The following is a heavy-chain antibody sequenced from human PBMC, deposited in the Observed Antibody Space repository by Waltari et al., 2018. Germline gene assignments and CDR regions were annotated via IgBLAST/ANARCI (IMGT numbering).Heavy chain of an antibody. CDR3: ARQSSSGWYGGDY. CDR2: IYHSGGT. CDR1: GYSISSGYY. J-gene: IGHJ4*02. Sequence: QVQLQESGPGLVKPSETLSLTCAVSGYSISSGYYWGWIRQPPGKGLEWIGSIYHSGGTYYHPSLKSRVTISVDTSKNQFSLKLSSVTAADTAGYYCARQSSSGWYGGDYWGQGTLVTVSS. D-gene: IGHD6-19*01. V-gene: IGHV4-38-2*01.